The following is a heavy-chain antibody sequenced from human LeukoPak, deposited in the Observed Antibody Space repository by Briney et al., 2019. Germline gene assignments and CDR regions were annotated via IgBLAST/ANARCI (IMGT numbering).Heavy chain of an antibody. Sequence: SETLSLTCAVYGGSFSGYYWSWIRQPPGKGLEWIGEINHSGSTNYNPSLKSRVTISVDTSKNQFSLKLSSVTAADTAVYYCARGRRVWGSYRYTSGHAFDIWGQGTMVTVSS. D-gene: IGHD3-16*02. V-gene: IGHV4-34*01. CDR3: ARGRRVWGSYRYTSGHAFDI. CDR2: INHSGST. CDR1: GGSFSGYY. J-gene: IGHJ3*02.